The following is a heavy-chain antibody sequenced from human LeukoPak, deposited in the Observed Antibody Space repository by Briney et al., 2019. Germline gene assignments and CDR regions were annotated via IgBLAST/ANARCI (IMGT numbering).Heavy chain of an antibody. CDR3: ARCGYYDFWSGYNPATFDY. Sequence: SETLCLTCTASSGSISSSSYYWGWIRQPPGKGLEWIGSIYYSGSTYYKPYLKSRVTISVDTSKNQFSLKLTSVTAADTAVYYCARCGYYDFWSGYNPATFDYWGQGTLVTVSS. J-gene: IGHJ4*02. V-gene: IGHV4-39*01. CDR2: IYYSGST. D-gene: IGHD3-3*01. CDR1: SGSISSSSYY.